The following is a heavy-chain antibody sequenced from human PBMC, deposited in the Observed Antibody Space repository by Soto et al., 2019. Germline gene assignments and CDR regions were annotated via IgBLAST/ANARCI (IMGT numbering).Heavy chain of an antibody. J-gene: IGHJ4*02. D-gene: IGHD5-12*01. Sequence: EVQLVESGGGLVKPGGSLRLSCAASGFTFSSYSMNWVRQAPGKGLEWVSSISSSSSYIYYADSVKGRFTISRDNAKNSLYLQMNSLRAEDTAVYYCARGGGEMATIDYFDYWGQGTLVTVSS. CDR1: GFTFSSYS. CDR3: ARGGGEMATIDYFDY. V-gene: IGHV3-21*01. CDR2: ISSSSSYI.